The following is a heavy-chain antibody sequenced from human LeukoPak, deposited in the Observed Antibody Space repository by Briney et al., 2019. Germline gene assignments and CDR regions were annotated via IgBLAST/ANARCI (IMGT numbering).Heavy chain of an antibody. Sequence: GASVKVSCKASGYTFTGYYMHWVRQAPGQGLEWMGWINPNSGGTNYAQKFQGRVTMTRDTYISTAYMELSRLRSDDTAVYYCARRTLVGATHFDYWGQGTLVTVSS. V-gene: IGHV1-2*02. CDR3: ARRTLVGATHFDY. CDR2: INPNSGGT. J-gene: IGHJ4*02. CDR1: GYTFTGYY. D-gene: IGHD1-26*01.